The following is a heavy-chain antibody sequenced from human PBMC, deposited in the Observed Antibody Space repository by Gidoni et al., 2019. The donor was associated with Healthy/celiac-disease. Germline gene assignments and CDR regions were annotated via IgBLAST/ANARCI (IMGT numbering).Heavy chain of an antibody. CDR1: GFSLSNARMG. D-gene: IGHD5-12*01. CDR3: ARIIEAYARWAFDI. V-gene: IGHV2-26*01. Sequence: QVTLKESGPVLVKPTETLTLTCTVSGFSLSNARMGLSWIRKPPGKALEWLAHIFSNDEKSYSTSLKSRLTISKDTSKSQVVLTMTNMDPVDTATYYCARIIEAYARWAFDIWGQGTMVTVSS. J-gene: IGHJ3*02. CDR2: IFSNDEK.